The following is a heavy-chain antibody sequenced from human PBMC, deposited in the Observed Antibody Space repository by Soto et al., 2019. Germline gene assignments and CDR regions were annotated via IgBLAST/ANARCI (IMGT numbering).Heavy chain of an antibody. CDR2: ISSSSRTI. CDR1: GFTFSSYS. Sequence: EVQLVESGGGLVQPGGSLRLSCPASGFTFSSYSMNWARQAPGKGLEWISYISSSSRTIYYPDSVKGRFTISRDNAKNSLYLQMNSLRAEDTAVYYCARDKGRSPLDYWGQGTLVTVSS. J-gene: IGHJ4*02. CDR3: ARDKGRSPLDY. V-gene: IGHV3-48*01. D-gene: IGHD2-15*01.